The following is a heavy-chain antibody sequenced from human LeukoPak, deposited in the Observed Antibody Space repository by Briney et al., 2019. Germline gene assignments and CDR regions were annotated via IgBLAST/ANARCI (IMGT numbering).Heavy chain of an antibody. Sequence: PGGSLRLSCAASGFSFSSYWMSWVRQAPGKGLEWVANIKQDGSEKYYVDSVKGRFTIARDNAKNSLYLQMNSLRAEDTAVYYCARTRWDSVYLLNDYWGQGTLVTVSS. V-gene: IGHV3-7*01. CDR1: GFSFSSYW. CDR3: ARTRWDSVYLLNDY. J-gene: IGHJ4*02. D-gene: IGHD1-26*01. CDR2: IKQDGSEK.